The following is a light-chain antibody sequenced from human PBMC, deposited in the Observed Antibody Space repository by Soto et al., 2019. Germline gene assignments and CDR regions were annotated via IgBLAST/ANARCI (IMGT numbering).Light chain of an antibody. CDR3: QQYHTYRT. Sequence: DIQMTQSPSTLSASVGDRVTITCRASQSVSIWLAWYQQKPGKAPKVLIYKASSLQSGVPSRFSGSGSGTEFTLSISSLQPDDSATYYCQQYHTYRTFGQGTKVEIK. J-gene: IGKJ1*01. V-gene: IGKV1-5*03. CDR1: QSVSIW. CDR2: KAS.